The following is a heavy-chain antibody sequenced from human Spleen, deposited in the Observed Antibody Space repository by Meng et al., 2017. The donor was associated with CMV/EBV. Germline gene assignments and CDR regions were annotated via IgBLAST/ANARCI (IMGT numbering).Heavy chain of an antibody. V-gene: IGHV1-18*04. CDR2: ISAYNGNT. D-gene: IGHD2-15*01. CDR3: ARDRPGYCSGGSCPGDYYYGMDV. Sequence: ASVKVSCKASGYTFTGYYIHWVRQAPGQGLEWMGWISAYNGNTNYAQKLQGRVTMTTDTSTSTAYMELRSLRSDDTAVYYCARDRPGYCSGGSCPGDYYYGMDVWGQGTTVTVSS. J-gene: IGHJ6*02. CDR1: GYTFTGYY.